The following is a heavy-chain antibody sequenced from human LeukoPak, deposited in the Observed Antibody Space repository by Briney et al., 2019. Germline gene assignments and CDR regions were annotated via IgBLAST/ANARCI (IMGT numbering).Heavy chain of an antibody. J-gene: IGHJ4*02. CDR3: TRGVRGGWGLFDS. V-gene: IGHV3-30*03. Sequence: GRSLRLSCAASGFTFSSYGMHWVRQAPGKGLEWVAVISYDGSNKYYADSVKGRFTISRDNSKNTLYLQMNSLRAEDTAVYYCTRGVRGGWGLFDSWGQGTLVTVSS. CDR1: GFTFSSYG. D-gene: IGHD1-26*01. CDR2: ISYDGSNK.